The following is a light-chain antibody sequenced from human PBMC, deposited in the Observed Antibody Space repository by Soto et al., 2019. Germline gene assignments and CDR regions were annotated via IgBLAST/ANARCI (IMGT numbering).Light chain of an antibody. V-gene: IGKV4-1*01. Sequence: DVVMTQSPDSLAVSLGERATINCKSSQSLLFRFTNKNYLAWYQQKPVQPPKLLIDWASPRNYGVPDRFSGTGSGTDFTSTISRLQAEDVAVDYGEAYYVTPRTFGQGTKVVI. CDR1: QSLLFRFTNKNY. CDR3: EAYYVTPRT. J-gene: IGKJ1*01. CDR2: WAS.